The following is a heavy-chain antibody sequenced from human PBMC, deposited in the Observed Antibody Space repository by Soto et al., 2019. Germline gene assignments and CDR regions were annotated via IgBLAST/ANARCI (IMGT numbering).Heavy chain of an antibody. CDR2: IYYSGST. D-gene: IGHD3-10*01. V-gene: IGHV4-39*02. CDR1: GGSISSSSYY. CDR3: ARVGALWFGEGGDY. J-gene: IGHJ4*02. Sequence: QLQLQESGPGLVKPSETLSLTCTVSGGSISSSSYYWGWIRQPPGKGLEWIGSIYYSGSTYYNPSLKRRVTQAVGTSTNHLSLKLSSVAAADAAVYYCARVGALWFGEGGDYWGQGTLVTVSS.